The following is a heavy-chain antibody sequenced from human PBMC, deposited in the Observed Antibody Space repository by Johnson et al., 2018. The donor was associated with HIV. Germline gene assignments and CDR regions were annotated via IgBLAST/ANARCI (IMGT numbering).Heavy chain of an antibody. CDR1: GFTFSYYS. CDR2: ISHDGSNK. Sequence: QVQLVESGGGVLQPGRSLTLSSAASGFTFSYYSMHWVRQAPGKGLEWVAVISHDGSNKYYADSVRGRFTISRDKSRNTLYLQMNSLRAEDTAVHYCAREGNYYDSSSHVFDIWGQGTMVTVSS. J-gene: IGHJ3*02. D-gene: IGHD3-22*01. CDR3: AREGNYYDSSSHVFDI. V-gene: IGHV3-30-3*01.